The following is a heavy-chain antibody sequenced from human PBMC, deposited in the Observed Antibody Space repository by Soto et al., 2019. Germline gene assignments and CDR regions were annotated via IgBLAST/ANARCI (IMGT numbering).Heavy chain of an antibody. CDR3: SGCSGGACHRNYGMDV. V-gene: IGHV3-21*01. D-gene: IGHD2-15*01. CDR1: GFTFSSCT. CDR2: ISPSTSHI. J-gene: IGHJ6*02. Sequence: EVHLVESGGGLVKPGGSLRLSRAVSGFTFSSCTMNWVRQAPGKGLEWVSSISPSTSHIYYTDSVKGRFTISRDNAKNSLFLQMNSLRAEDTAVYYCSGCSGGACHRNYGMDVWGQGTTVTVSS.